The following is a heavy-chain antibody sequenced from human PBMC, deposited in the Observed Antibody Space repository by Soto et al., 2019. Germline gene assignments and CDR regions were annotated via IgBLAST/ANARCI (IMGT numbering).Heavy chain of an antibody. CDR3: ARGQGVVVAYYYYYGMDV. J-gene: IGHJ6*02. CDR1: GYTFTSYG. CDR2: ISAYNGNT. V-gene: IGHV1-18*04. Sequence: QVQLVQSGAEVKKPGASVKVSCKASGYTFTSYGISWVRQAPGQGLEWMGWISAYNGNTNYAQKLQGRVTMTTDTSTSTDYMELRSLRSDDTAVYYCARGQGVVVAYYYYYGMDVWGQGTTVTVSS. D-gene: IGHD2-15*01.